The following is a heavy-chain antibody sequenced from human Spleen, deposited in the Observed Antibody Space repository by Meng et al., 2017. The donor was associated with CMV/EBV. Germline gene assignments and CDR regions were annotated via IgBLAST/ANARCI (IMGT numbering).Heavy chain of an antibody. CDR3: ARELTGTTGFYFDY. D-gene: IGHD1-7*01. CDR2: ISSGSSYI. V-gene: IGHV3-21*01. CDR1: GFTFSTYS. J-gene: IGHJ4*02. Sequence: SGFTFSTYSMNWVRQAPGKGLEWVSSISSGSSYIFYADSMKGRFTISRDNAKNSLYLQMNSLRAEDTAAYYCARELTGTTGFYFDYWGQGTLVTVSS.